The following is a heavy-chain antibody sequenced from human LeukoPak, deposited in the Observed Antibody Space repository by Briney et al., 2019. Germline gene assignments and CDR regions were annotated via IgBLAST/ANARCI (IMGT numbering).Heavy chain of an antibody. CDR2: ISYDGSNK. CDR1: GFTFSSYA. J-gene: IGHJ4*02. V-gene: IGHV3-30*04. CDR3: ARDWWAVAGTTARDY. Sequence: GRSLRLSCAASGFTFSSYAMHWVRQAPGKGLEWVAVISYDGSNKYYADSVKGRFTISRDNSKNTLYLQMNSLRAEDTAVYYCARDWWAVAGTTARDYWGQGTLVTVSS. D-gene: IGHD6-19*01.